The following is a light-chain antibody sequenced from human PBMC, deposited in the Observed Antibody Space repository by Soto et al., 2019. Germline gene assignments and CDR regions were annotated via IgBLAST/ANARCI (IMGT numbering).Light chain of an antibody. J-gene: IGKJ1*01. Sequence: EIVLTQSPGTLSLFPGERATLSCRASPSVSSTSLAWYQQRPGQAPSLLIFGASSRATDIPDRFSGSGSGTDFTLTISRLEPEDFAVYYCQQYAYSPVTFGQGTKVEIK. V-gene: IGKV3-20*01. CDR2: GAS. CDR1: PSVSSTS. CDR3: QQYAYSPVT.